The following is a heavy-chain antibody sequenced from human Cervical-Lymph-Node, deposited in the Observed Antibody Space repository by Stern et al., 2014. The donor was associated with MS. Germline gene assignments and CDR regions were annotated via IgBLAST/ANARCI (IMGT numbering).Heavy chain of an antibody. J-gene: IGHJ4*02. D-gene: IGHD5-18*01. V-gene: IGHV2-70*01. Sequence: QVTLKESGPALVKPTQTLTLTCTFSGFSLSPSGMCVSWIRRPPGKALEWLGPIDGDDDQYYSTSLKSWLTISQDTSKDQGVLTMTNMDPVDTATYYCARADVDTTMVFDYWGQGTLVTVSS. CDR3: ARADVDTTMVFDY. CDR2: IDGDDDQ. CDR1: GFSLSPSGMC.